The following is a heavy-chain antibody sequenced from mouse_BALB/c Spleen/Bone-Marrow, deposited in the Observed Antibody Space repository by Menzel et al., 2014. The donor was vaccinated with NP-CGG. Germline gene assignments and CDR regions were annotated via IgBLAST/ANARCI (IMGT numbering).Heavy chain of an antibody. Sequence: VKLMESGPGLVAPSQSLSITCTVSGFSLTSYGVHWVRQPPGKGLEWLGVIWAGGSTNYNSALMSRLSISKDNSKSQVILKMKRMQTDDPAMYYCARDCYSSLYAMDYWGQGTSVTVSS. J-gene: IGHJ4*01. CDR1: GFSLTSYG. V-gene: IGHV2-9*02. CDR3: ARDCYSSLYAMDY. D-gene: IGHD1-1*01. CDR2: IWAGGST.